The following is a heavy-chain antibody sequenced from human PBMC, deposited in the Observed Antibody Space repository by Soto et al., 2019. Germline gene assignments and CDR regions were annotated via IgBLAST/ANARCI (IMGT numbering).Heavy chain of an antibody. CDR2: IIPIFGTA. V-gene: IGHV1-69*01. CDR3: ARVGGVVPAAKYYFDY. CDR1: GGTFSSYA. Sequence: QVQLVQSGAEVKKPGSSVKVSCKASGGTFSSYAISWVRQAPGQGLEWMGGIIPIFGTANYAQKFQGRVTITADESTSTAYMELSSLRSDDTAVYYCARVGGVVPAAKYYFDYWGQGTLVPVSS. D-gene: IGHD2-2*01. J-gene: IGHJ4*02.